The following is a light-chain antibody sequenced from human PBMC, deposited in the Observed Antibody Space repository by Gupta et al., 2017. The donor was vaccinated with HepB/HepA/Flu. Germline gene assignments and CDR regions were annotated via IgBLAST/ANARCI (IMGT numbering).Light chain of an antibody. V-gene: IGKV3-20*01. J-gene: IGKJ4*01. CDR3: QHYVYSPPLT. Sequence: PGETATLSCRASQTVTNNYLAWYQQRPGQAPRLLIYGASSRATGIPDRFSGSGSGTDFTLAISRLEPEDFAVYYCQHYVYSPPLTFGGGTKVEIK. CDR1: QTVTNNY. CDR2: GAS.